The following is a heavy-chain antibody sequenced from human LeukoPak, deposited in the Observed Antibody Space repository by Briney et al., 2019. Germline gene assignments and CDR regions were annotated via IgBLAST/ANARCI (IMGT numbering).Heavy chain of an antibody. CDR2: FDPEDGET. CDR1: GYTLTELS. J-gene: IGHJ4*02. D-gene: IGHD3-22*01. CDR3: ATPAELVVVNAFDY. Sequence: GASVKVSCKVSGYTLTELSMHWARQAPGKGLEWMGGFDPEDGETIYAQKFQGRVTMTEDTSTDTAYMELSSLRSEDTAVYYCATPAELVVVNAFDYWGQGTLVTASS. V-gene: IGHV1-24*01.